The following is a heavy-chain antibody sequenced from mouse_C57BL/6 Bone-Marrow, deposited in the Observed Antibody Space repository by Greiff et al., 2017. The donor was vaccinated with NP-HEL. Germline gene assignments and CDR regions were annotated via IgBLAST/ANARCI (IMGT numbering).Heavy chain of an antibody. CDR2: IWSGGST. Sequence: QVQLQQSGPGLVQPSQSLSITCTVSGFSLTSYGVHWVRQSPGKGLAWLGVIWSGGSTDYNAAFISRLSISKDNSKSQVFFKMNSLQADDTAIYYCARNLHYYGSSYDAMDYWGQGTSVTVSS. CDR3: ARNLHYYGSSYDAMDY. V-gene: IGHV2-2*01. D-gene: IGHD1-1*01. CDR1: GFSLTSYG. J-gene: IGHJ4*01.